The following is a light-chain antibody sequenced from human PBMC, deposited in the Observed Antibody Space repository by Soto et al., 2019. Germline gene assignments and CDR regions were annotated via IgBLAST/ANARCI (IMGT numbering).Light chain of an antibody. CDR3: QQYNNWPPT. V-gene: IGKV3-15*01. Sequence: IVVAPSPGTLSLSPGERATLSCRASQSVSSNLAWNQQKPGQAPRLLIYGASTRATGIPARFSGSGSGTEFTLTISSLQSEDFAVYYCQQYNNWPPTFGQGTKVDI. CDR2: GAS. CDR1: QSVSSN. J-gene: IGKJ1*01.